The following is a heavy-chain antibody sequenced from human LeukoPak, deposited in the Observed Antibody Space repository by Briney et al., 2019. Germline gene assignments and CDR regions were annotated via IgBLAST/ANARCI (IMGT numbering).Heavy chain of an antibody. D-gene: IGHD3-22*01. CDR2: IHTSGST. CDR3: ARDRYYYDSTGYYFDY. J-gene: IGHJ4*02. Sequence: SETLSLTCTVSGGSITSYYWSWIRQPAGKRLEWIGRIHTSGSTNYNPSLKSRVTMSEDTSKNQFSLKLSSVAAADTAVYYCARDRYYYDSTGYYFDYWGQGTLVTVSS. V-gene: IGHV4-4*07. CDR1: GGSITSYY.